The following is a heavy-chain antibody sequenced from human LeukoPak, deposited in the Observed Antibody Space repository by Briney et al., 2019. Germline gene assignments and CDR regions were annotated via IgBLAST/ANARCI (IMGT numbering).Heavy chain of an antibody. CDR2: MNPNSGNT. CDR3: ARVRGVAARPFDY. D-gene: IGHD6-6*01. Sequence: ASVKVSCKASGYTFTSYDINWVRQATGQGLEWVRWMNPNSGNTGYAQKFQGRVTMTRNTSISTAYMELSSLRSEDTAVYYCARVRGVAARPFDYWGQGTLVTVSS. CDR1: GYTFTSYD. V-gene: IGHV1-8*01. J-gene: IGHJ4*02.